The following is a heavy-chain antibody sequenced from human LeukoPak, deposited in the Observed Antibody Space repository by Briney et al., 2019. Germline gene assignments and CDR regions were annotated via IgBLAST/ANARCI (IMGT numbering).Heavy chain of an antibody. CDR2: ISSSGSPI. J-gene: IGHJ4*02. V-gene: IGHV3-48*02. Sequence: GGSLRLSCAASGFTLSNYNMNWVRQAPGKGLEWVSYISSSGSPIYYADSVKGRFTISRDNAKNSLYLQMNSLRDEDTAVYYCAREGGGHGSGRYYFDYWGQGTLVTVSS. D-gene: IGHD6-19*01. CDR3: AREGGGHGSGRYYFDY. CDR1: GFTLSNYN.